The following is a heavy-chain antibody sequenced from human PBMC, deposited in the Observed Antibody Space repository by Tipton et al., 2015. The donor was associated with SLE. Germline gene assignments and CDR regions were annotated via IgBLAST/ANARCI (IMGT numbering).Heavy chain of an antibody. CDR3: ARVTGTREAFDI. CDR2: ISSSSSYI. D-gene: IGHD1-20*01. J-gene: IGHJ3*02. Sequence: SLRLSCAASGFTFSSYSMNWVRQAPGKGLEWVSSISSSSSYIYYADSVKGRFTISRDNAKNSLYLQMNSLRAEDTAVYYCARVTGTREAFDIWGQGTMVTVSS. V-gene: IGHV3-21*01. CDR1: GFTFSSYS.